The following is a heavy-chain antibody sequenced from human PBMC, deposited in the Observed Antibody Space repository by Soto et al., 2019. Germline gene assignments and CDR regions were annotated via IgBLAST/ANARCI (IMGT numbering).Heavy chain of an antibody. Sequence: QVQLVESGGXVVQPGRSLRLSCAASGFTFSTYAMHWVRQAPGKGLEWVAVILYDGSKKDYADSVKGRFTISRDNSKNTLYLQMNSLRAEDTAVYYCARVNIAWNDVGAMDVWGQGTTVTVSS. CDR2: ILYDGSKK. D-gene: IGHD1-1*01. V-gene: IGHV3-30-3*01. J-gene: IGHJ6*02. CDR1: GFTFSTYA. CDR3: ARVNIAWNDVGAMDV.